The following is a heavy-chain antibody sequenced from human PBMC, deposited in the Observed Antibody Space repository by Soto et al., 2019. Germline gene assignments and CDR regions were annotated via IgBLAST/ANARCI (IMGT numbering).Heavy chain of an antibody. Sequence: SETLSLTCTVSGGSISSYYWSWIRQPPGKGLEWIGYIYYSGSTNYNPSLKSRVTISVDTSKNQFSLKLSSVTAADTAVYYCASSGPRIRRYYYYYMDVWGKGTTVTVSS. CDR3: ASSGPRIRRYYYYYMDV. D-gene: IGHD2-15*01. CDR1: GGSISSYY. J-gene: IGHJ6*03. V-gene: IGHV4-59*01. CDR2: IYYSGST.